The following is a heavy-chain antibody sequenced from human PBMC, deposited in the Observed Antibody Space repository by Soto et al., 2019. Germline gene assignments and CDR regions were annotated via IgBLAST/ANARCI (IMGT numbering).Heavy chain of an antibody. V-gene: IGHV3-23*01. Sequence: GGSLRLSCAASGFTFSNYAMSWVRPAPGEGLEWVSAISGSAGSTYYADSVKGRFTISRDNSKNTLYMQMNSLRAEDTAVYYCAKEAYDNSGYSDCWGQGTLVTVSS. CDR3: AKEAYDNSGYSDC. CDR2: ISGSAGST. CDR1: GFTFSNYA. J-gene: IGHJ4*02. D-gene: IGHD3-22*01.